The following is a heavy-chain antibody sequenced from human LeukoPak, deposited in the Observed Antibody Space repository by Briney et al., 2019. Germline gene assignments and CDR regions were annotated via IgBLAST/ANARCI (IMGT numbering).Heavy chain of an antibody. CDR3: ASRGSGSSKVYYYYYYGMDV. J-gene: IGHJ6*02. D-gene: IGHD3-10*01. V-gene: IGHV4-34*01. Sequence: PSETLSLTCAVYGGSFSGYNGSWIRQPPGKGREWIGEINHSGSTNYNPSLKSRVTISVDTSKNQFSLKLSSVTAADTAVYYCASRGSGSSKVYYYYYYGMDVWGQGTTVTVSS. CDR1: GGSFSGYN. CDR2: INHSGST.